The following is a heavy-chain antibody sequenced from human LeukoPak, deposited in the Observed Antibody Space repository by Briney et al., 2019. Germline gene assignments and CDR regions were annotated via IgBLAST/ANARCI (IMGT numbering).Heavy chain of an antibody. CDR1: GFTVSSNY. CDR2: IYSGGST. Sequence: PGGSLRLSCAASGFTVSSNYMSWVRQAPGKGLEWVSVIYSGGSTYYADSVKGRFTISRDNSKNTLYLQMNSLRAEDTAVYYCARDRRFLEWLEGAFGIWGQGTMVTVSS. J-gene: IGHJ3*02. V-gene: IGHV3-66*02. D-gene: IGHD3-3*01. CDR3: ARDRRFLEWLEGAFGI.